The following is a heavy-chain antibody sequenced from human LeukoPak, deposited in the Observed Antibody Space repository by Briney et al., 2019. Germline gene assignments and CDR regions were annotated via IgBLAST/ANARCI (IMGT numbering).Heavy chain of an antibody. CDR3: ATLTMIVVQVGYFDY. V-gene: IGHV4-39*01. CDR1: GGSISSSSYY. D-gene: IGHD3-22*01. Sequence: SETLSLTCTVSGGSISSSSYYWGWIRQPPGKGLEWIGSIYYSGSTYYNPSLKSRVTISVDTSKNQFSPKLSSVTAADTAVYYCATLTMIVVQVGYFDYWGQGTLVTVSS. CDR2: IYYSGST. J-gene: IGHJ4*02.